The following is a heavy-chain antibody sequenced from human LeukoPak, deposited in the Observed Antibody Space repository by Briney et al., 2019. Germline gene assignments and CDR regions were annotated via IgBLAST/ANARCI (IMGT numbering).Heavy chain of an antibody. D-gene: IGHD3-22*01. CDR3: ARGHYYYDSSGYYDPTDALDI. V-gene: IGHV1-69*05. Sequence: SVKVSCKASGGTFSSYAISWVRQAPGQGLEWMGRIIPIFGTANYAQKFQGRVTITTDESTSTAYMELSSLRSEDTAVYYCARGHYYYDSSGYYDPTDALDIWGQGTMVTVSS. J-gene: IGHJ3*02. CDR2: IIPIFGTA. CDR1: GGTFSSYA.